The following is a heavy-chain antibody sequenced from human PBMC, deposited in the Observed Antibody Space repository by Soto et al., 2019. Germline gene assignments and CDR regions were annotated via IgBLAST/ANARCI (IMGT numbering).Heavy chain of an antibody. V-gene: IGHV3-33*01. Sequence: QVQLVESGGGVVQPGRSLRLSCAASGFTFSSYGMHWVRQAPGKGLEWVAVIWYDGSNKYYADSVKGRFTISRDNSKNTLYLQRNSLRAEDTAVYYCARDLAVAGTHGDVWGQGTTVTVSS. CDR1: GFTFSSYG. J-gene: IGHJ6*02. D-gene: IGHD6-19*01. CDR2: IWYDGSNK. CDR3: ARDLAVAGTHGDV.